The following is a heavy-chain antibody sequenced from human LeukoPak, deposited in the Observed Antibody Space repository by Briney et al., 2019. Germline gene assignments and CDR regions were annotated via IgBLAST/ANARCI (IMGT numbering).Heavy chain of an antibody. CDR2: IYTSGST. J-gene: IGHJ3*02. Sequence: SETLSLTCTVSGGSISSYYRSWIRQPAGKGLEWIGRIYTSGSTNYNPSLKSRVTMSVDTSKNQFSLKLSSVTAADTAVYYCARDLREYSSSWFVAFDIWGQGTMVTVSS. V-gene: IGHV4-4*07. CDR1: GGSISSYY. CDR3: ARDLREYSSSWFVAFDI. D-gene: IGHD6-13*01.